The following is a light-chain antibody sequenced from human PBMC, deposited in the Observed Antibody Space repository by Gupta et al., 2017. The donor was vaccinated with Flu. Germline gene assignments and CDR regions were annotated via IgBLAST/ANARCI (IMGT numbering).Light chain of an antibody. Sequence: PSSVSASVGDTVTITCRASQGISAWLAWYQQKPGKAPKLLMSAASSLESGVPTRFSGSGSGTDFTLTISRLKPEDFATYYCQRTDNFPWTFGQGTKVEIK. CDR1: QGISAW. J-gene: IGKJ1*01. CDR2: AAS. CDR3: QRTDNFPWT. V-gene: IGKV1-12*01.